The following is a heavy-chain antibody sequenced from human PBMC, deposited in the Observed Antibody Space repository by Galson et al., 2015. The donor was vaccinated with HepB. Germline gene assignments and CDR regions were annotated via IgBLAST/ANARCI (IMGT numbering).Heavy chain of an antibody. CDR1: GGSISSGGYS. D-gene: IGHD3-3*01. J-gene: IGHJ5*02. Sequence: TLSLTCAVSGGSISSGGYSWSWIRQPPGKGLEWIGYIYHSGSTYYNPSLKSRVTISVDRSKNQFSLKLSSVTAADTAVYYCARGRDDFWSGYYSSWFDPWGQGTLVTVSS. CDR3: ARGRDDFWSGYYSSWFDP. CDR2: IYHSGST. V-gene: IGHV4-30-2*01.